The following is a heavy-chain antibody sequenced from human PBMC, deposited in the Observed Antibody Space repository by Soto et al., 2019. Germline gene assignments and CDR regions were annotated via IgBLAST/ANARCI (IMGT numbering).Heavy chain of an antibody. CDR3: ARLYTYGYYHFDH. D-gene: IGHD3-22*01. Sequence: SETLSLTCTVSGDSISGGNYYWTWIRQHPGRGLEWIGYINYTGTTHYSPSLQSRVTMSVDTSKNQISLTLTSLTPADTAVYFCARLYTYGYYHFDHWGQGTPVTVSS. J-gene: IGHJ4*02. CDR2: INYTGTT. V-gene: IGHV4-31*03. CDR1: GDSISGGNYY.